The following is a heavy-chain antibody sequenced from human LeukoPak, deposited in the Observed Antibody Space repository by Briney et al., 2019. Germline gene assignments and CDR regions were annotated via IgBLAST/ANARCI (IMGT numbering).Heavy chain of an antibody. D-gene: IGHD1-14*01. Sequence: GGSLTLSCAASGFTFSNCGLNWVGQAPGKGLEWVSYINSSCTTMYYSDSVKARVTISRDNAKKSLYLQRNSLRAEDTAAYYCARDRRFHNWGQGTLVTVSS. V-gene: IGHV3-48*03. CDR2: INSSCTTM. CDR3: ARDRRFHN. CDR1: GFTFSNCG. J-gene: IGHJ4*02.